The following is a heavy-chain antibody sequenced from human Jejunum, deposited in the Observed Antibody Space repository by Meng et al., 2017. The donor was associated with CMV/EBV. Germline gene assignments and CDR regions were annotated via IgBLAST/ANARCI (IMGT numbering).Heavy chain of an antibody. V-gene: IGHV1-2*02. J-gene: IGHJ4*02. CDR3: AKDGGSYLDYYFDY. D-gene: IGHD1-26*01. CDR1: EYTFTDYY. CDR2: INPNTGGT. Sequence: EYTFTDYYMHWVRQAPGQGLEWMGWINPNTGGTNYAQKFQGRVTMTRDTSTNAAYMELTRLRSDDTALYYCAKDGGSYLDYYFDYWGQGTLVTVSS.